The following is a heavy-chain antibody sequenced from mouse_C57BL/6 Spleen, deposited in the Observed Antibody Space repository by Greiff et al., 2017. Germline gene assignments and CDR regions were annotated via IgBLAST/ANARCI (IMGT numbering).Heavy chain of an antibody. CDR2: IRSKSSNYAT. V-gene: IGHV10-3*01. CDR3: VSPYDYETPFAY. Sequence: GGGLVQPKGSLTLSCAASGFTFNTYAMHWVRQAPGKGLEWVARIRSKSSNYATYYADSVKDRFTISRDDSQSMLYLQMNNLKTEDTAMYYCVSPYDYETPFAYWGQGTLVTVSA. CDR1: GFTFNTYA. D-gene: IGHD2-4*01. J-gene: IGHJ3*01.